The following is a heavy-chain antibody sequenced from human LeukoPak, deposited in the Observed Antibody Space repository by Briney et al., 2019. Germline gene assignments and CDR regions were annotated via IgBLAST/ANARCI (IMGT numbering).Heavy chain of an antibody. J-gene: IGHJ4*02. CDR2: I. D-gene: IGHD5-18*01. CDR3: FHKREDTSTL. CDR1: GFSLSTSGLG. Sequence: SGPTLVKPTQTLTLTCTFSGFSLSTSGLGVGWIRQPPGKALECLALIKSRLTITKDTSKNQVILTMTNMDPVDTATYSCFHKREDTSTLWGQGTLVTVSS. V-gene: IGHV2-5*01.